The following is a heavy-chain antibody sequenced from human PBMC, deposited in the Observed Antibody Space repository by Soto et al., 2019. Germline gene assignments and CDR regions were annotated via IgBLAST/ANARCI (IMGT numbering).Heavy chain of an antibody. Sequence: TGGSLRLSCAVSGFTFTSYAMTWVRQAPGKGLEWVSAISGSGGSDFYADSVQGRLTISRDNSKNTLYLQMKSLRAEATALYYCAKGDTTMITDYYAMDVWGQGTTVTVSS. D-gene: IGHD5-18*01. CDR1: GFTFTSYA. J-gene: IGHJ6*02. V-gene: IGHV3-23*01. CDR3: AKGDTTMITDYYAMDV. CDR2: ISGSGGSD.